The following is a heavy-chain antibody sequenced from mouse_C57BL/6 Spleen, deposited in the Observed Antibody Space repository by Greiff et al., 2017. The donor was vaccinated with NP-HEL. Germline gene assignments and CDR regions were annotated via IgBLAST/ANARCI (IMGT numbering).Heavy chain of an antibody. Sequence: VQLQESGAELVRPGASVTLSCKASGYTFTDYEMHWVKQTPVHGLEWIGAIDPETGGTAYNQKFKGKAILTADKTSSTAYMELRSLTSEDSAVYYCTRGRSYEFAYWGQGTLVTVSA. V-gene: IGHV1-15*01. CDR2: IDPETGGT. D-gene: IGHD1-1*01. CDR3: TRGRSYEFAY. CDR1: GYTFTDYE. J-gene: IGHJ3*01.